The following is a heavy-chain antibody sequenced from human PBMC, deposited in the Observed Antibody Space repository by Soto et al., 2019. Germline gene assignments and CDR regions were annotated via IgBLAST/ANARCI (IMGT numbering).Heavy chain of an antibody. V-gene: IGHV6-1*01. Sequence: SQTLSLTCAISGDSVSSNSAAWNWIRQSPSRGLEWLGRTYYRSKWYNDYAVSVKSRITINPDTSKNQFSLQLNSVTPEDTAVYYCARIGDYVGGSYRLNYYYGMDVWGQGTTVTVSS. CDR3: ARIGDYVGGSYRLNYYYGMDV. J-gene: IGHJ6*02. D-gene: IGHD3-16*02. CDR1: GDSVSSNSAA. CDR2: TYYRSKWYN.